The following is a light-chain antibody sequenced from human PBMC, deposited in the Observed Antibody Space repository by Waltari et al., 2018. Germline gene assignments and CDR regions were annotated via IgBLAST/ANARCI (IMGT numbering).Light chain of an antibody. Sequence: IVLTQSPATLSLSPGERATLSCRASQSVSSPSLTWYQQKSGQAPRLLIYGASSRATAIPDRFSGSGSGTDFTLIISRLEPEDFAVYYCQQYDGSVLTFGGGTKVEIK. J-gene: IGKJ4*01. CDR3: QQYDGSVLT. CDR1: QSVSSPS. V-gene: IGKV3-20*01. CDR2: GAS.